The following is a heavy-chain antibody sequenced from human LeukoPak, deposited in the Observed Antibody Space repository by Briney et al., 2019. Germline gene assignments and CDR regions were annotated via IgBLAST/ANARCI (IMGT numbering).Heavy chain of an antibody. CDR3: AKDWVLFDY. J-gene: IGHJ4*02. CDR2: ISGSGGST. V-gene: IGHV3-23*01. D-gene: IGHD3-16*01. Sequence: GGSLRLSCAASGFTFSRNAMSWVRQAPGKGLEWVSAISGSGGSTYYADSVQGRFTISRDNSKNTLYLQMNSLRAEDTAVYYCAKDWVLFDYWGQGTLVTVSS. CDR1: GFTFSRNA.